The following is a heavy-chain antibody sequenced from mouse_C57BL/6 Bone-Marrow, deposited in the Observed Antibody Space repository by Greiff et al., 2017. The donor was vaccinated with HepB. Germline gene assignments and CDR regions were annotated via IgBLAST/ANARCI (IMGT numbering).Heavy chain of an antibody. CDR1: GYTFTDYE. CDR3: TPYDGYDVIDY. CDR2: IDPETGGT. V-gene: IGHV1-15*01. D-gene: IGHD2-3*01. Sequence: QVQLQQSGAELVRPGASVTLSCKASGYTFTDYEMHWVKQTPVHGLEWIGAIDPETGGTDYNQKFKGKAILTADKSSSTAYMELRSLTSEDSAVYYCTPYDGYDVIDYWGQGTSVTVSS. J-gene: IGHJ4*01.